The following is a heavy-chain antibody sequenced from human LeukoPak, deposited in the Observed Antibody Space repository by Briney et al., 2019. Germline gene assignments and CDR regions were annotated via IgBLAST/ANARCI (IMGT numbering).Heavy chain of an antibody. D-gene: IGHD5-18*01. CDR2: IKQDGSEK. CDR1: GFTFSSYA. Sequence: QPGGSLRLSCAASGFTFSSYAMSWVRQAPGKGLEWVANIKQDGSEKYYVNSVKGRFTISRDNAKNSLYLQMNSLRAEDTAVYYCARDQGGYSYGSDAFDIWGQGTMVTVSS. J-gene: IGHJ3*02. V-gene: IGHV3-7*01. CDR3: ARDQGGYSYGSDAFDI.